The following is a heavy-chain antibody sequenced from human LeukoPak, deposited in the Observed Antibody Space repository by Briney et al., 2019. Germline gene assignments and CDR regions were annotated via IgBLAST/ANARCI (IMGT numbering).Heavy chain of an antibody. V-gene: IGHV4-59*01. D-gene: IGHD4-23*01. CDR1: GGSISSYY. CDR3: ARDRYGGNSGEFDY. CDR2: IYYTGTT. J-gene: IGHJ4*02. Sequence: SETLSLTCTVSGGSISSYYWSWIRQSPGKALEWIGYIYYTGTTSYNPSLKSRVTILVDTSKNQFSLKLSSVTAADTAVYYCARDRYGGNSGEFDYWGQGTLVTVSS.